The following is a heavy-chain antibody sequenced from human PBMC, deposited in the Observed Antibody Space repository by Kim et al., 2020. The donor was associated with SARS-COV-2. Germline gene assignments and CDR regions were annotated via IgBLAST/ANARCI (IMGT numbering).Heavy chain of an antibody. CDR1: GGSISSSNW. D-gene: IGHD6-19*01. J-gene: IGHJ4*02. Sequence: SETLSLTCAVSGGSISSSNWWSWVRQPPGKGLEWIGEIYHSGSTNYNPSLKSRVTISVDKSKNQFSLKLSSVTAADTAVYYCARSIAVAGRDFDYWGQGPLVTVSS. V-gene: IGHV4-4*02. CDR3: ARSIAVAGRDFDY. CDR2: IYHSGST.